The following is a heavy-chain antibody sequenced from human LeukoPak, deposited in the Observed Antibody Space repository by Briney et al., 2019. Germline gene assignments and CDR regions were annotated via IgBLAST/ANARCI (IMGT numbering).Heavy chain of an antibody. CDR2: ISGSGGST. CDR3: AKQARRVAATHYFDY. CDR1: GSTFSSYG. V-gene: IGHV3-23*01. D-gene: IGHD6-19*01. Sequence: PGGSLRLSCAASGSTFSSYGMQWVRQAPGKGLEWVSAISGSGGSTYYADSVKGRFTISRDNSKNTLYLQMNSLRAEDTAVYYCAKQARRVAATHYFDYWGQGTLVTVSS. J-gene: IGHJ4*02.